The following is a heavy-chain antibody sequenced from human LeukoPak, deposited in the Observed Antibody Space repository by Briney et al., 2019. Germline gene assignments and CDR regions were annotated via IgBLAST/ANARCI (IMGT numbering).Heavy chain of an antibody. CDR3: AGHSDVIGAI. D-gene: IGHD3-10*01. V-gene: IGHV5-51*01. CDR2: IYPRDSDT. J-gene: IGHJ4*02. CDR1: GYTFTHQW. Sequence: GESLKVPRKASGYTFTHQWIGWVRQKYGSGLEWMGIIYPRDSDTRYSPSFQGHVSISADTSINTAYLEWSRLEASDTAIYYCAGHSDVIGAIWARETLVSVPS.